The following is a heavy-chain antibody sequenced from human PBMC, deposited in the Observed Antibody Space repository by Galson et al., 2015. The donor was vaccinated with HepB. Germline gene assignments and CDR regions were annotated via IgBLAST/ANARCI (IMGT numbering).Heavy chain of an antibody. D-gene: IGHD3-9*01. CDR1: GFTFSSYS. V-gene: IGHV3-48*02. CDR3: ARDNSDILTGYYIGGDY. Sequence: SLRLSCAASGFTFSSYSMNWVRQAPGKGLEWVSYISSSSSTIYYADSMKGRFTISRDNAKNSLYLQMNSLRDEDTAVYYCARDNSDILTGYYIGGDYWGQGTLVTVSS. CDR2: ISSSSSTI. J-gene: IGHJ4*02.